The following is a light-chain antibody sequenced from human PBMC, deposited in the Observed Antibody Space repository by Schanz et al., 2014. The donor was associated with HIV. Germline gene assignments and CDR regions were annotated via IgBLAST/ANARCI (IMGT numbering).Light chain of an antibody. Sequence: EIVMTQSPATLSVSPGERATLSCRASQSVTSNLAWYQQKPGQAPRLLIYGASTRATGIPARFSGSGSGTDFILTISRLEPEDFAVYYCQQYGSSGTFGPGTKVHIQ. V-gene: IGKV3-15*01. CDR1: QSVTSN. CDR3: QQYGSSGT. J-gene: IGKJ3*01. CDR2: GAS.